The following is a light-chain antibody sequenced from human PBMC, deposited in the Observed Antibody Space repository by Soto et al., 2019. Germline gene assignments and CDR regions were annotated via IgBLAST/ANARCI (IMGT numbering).Light chain of an antibody. CDR1: QSVDNTY. V-gene: IGKV3-20*01. CDR2: GAS. J-gene: IGKJ2*01. Sequence: EIVLTQSPGTLSLSPGERATLSCRASQSVDNTYLAWYQQKPGQAPRLRIYGASSRPTGIPDRFSGSGSGTDFTLTISRLEPEDFAVYYCNHYGSSPPYTFGQGTKLDFK. CDR3: NHYGSSPPYT.